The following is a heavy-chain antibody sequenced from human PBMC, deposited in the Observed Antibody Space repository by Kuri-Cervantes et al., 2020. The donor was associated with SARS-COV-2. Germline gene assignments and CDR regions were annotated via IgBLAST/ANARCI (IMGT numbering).Heavy chain of an antibody. CDR1: GGSSSGYY. CDR3: ARDRYCTGGSCFDWYFDL. V-gene: IGHV4-34*01. J-gene: IGHJ2*01. Sequence: SQTLSLTCAVYGGSSSGYYWSWIRQPPGKGLEWIGEINHSGSTNYNPSLKSRVTVSVDTSKNQFSLKLSSVTAADTAVYYCARDRYCTGGSCFDWYFDLWGRGTLVTVSS. CDR2: INHSGST. D-gene: IGHD2-15*01.